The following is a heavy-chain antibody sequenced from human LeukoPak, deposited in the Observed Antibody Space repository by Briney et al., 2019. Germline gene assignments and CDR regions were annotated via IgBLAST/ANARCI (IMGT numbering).Heavy chain of an antibody. Sequence: GGSLRLSCEASGFIFSGSDMTWVRQAPGKGLEWLSYISASGTVRYYGDSVRGRFTISRDNAQNSVHLHLSSLRVDDSAMYYCARATRGGTYRYNFLDYWGRGTLLTVSS. J-gene: IGHJ4*02. CDR1: GFIFSGSD. CDR3: ARATRGGTYRYNFLDY. CDR2: ISASGTVR. D-gene: IGHD3-16*02. V-gene: IGHV3-48*03.